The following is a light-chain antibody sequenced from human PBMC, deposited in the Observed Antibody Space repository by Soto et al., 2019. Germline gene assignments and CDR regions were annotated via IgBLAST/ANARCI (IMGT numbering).Light chain of an antibody. V-gene: IGLV1-40*01. CDR1: SSNIGAGYD. CDR2: GNS. Sequence: QSVLTQPPSVSGAPGQRVTISCTGSSSNIGAGYDVHWYQQLPGTAPKLLIYGNSNRPSGVPDRFSCSKSGTSASLAITGXXXXXXXXYXCQSYDSSLSGWVFGGGTKLTV. J-gene: IGLJ3*02. CDR3: QSYDSSLSGWV.